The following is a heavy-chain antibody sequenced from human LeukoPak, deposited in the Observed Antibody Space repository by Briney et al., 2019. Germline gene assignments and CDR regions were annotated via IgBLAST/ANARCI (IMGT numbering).Heavy chain of an antibody. CDR1: GYTFTSYV. Sequence: ASVKVSCKATGYTFTSYVMHWVRQAPGQRLEWMGWINAGNGNTKYSQKFQGRVTITRDTSASTAYMELSSLRSEDTAVYYCARAWRSGRSEGDYWGQGALVTVSS. CDR2: INAGNGNT. CDR3: ARAWRSGRSEGDY. J-gene: IGHJ4*02. D-gene: IGHD6-19*01. V-gene: IGHV1-3*01.